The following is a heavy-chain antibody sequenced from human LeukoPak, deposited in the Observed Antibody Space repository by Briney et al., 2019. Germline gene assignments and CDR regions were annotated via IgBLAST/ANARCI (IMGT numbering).Heavy chain of an antibody. CDR1: GFTVSSNY. CDR3: ARGPEGYYDSSGYSVYFDY. J-gene: IGHJ4*02. Sequence: GGSLRLSCAASGFTVSSNYTSWVRQAPGKGLEWVSVIYSGGSTYYADSVKGRFTISRDNSKNTLYLQMNSLRAEDTAVYYCARGPEGYYDSSGYSVYFDYWGQGTLVTVSS. CDR2: IYSGGST. D-gene: IGHD3-22*01. V-gene: IGHV3-53*05.